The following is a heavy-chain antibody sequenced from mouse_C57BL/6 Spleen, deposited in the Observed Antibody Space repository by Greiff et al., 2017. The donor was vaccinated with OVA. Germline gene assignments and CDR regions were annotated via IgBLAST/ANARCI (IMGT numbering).Heavy chain of an antibody. V-gene: IGHV1-76*01. CDR3: ARAGLRPDFDY. CDR1: GYTFTDYY. D-gene: IGHD2-4*01. CDR2: IYPGSGNT. J-gene: IGHJ2*01. Sequence: LVESGAELVRPGASVKLSCKASGYTFTDYYINWVKQRPGQGLEWIARIYPGSGNTYYNEKFKGKATLTAEKSSSTAYMQLSSLTSEDSAVYFCARAGLRPDFDYWGQGTTLTVSS.